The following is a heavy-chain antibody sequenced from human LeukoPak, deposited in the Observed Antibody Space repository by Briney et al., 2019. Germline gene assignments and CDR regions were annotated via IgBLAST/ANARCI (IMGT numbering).Heavy chain of an antibody. V-gene: IGHV4-30-2*01. Sequence: SQTLSLTCAVSGGSISSGGYSWSWIRQPPGKGLEWIGYIYHSGSTNYNPSLKSRVTISVDTSKNQFSLKLSSVTAADTAVYYCARDFGTAWFDPWGQGTLVIVSS. CDR3: ARDFGTAWFDP. CDR2: IYHSGST. CDR1: GGSISSGGYS. D-gene: IGHD3-10*01. J-gene: IGHJ5*02.